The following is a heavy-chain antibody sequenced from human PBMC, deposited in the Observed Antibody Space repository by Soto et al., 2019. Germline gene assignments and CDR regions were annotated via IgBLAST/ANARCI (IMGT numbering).Heavy chain of an antibody. Sequence: KPSETLSLTCTVSGASISNYYWSWIRQPAGKGLECLGRIYASGTTTYNPSLRSRVTMSVDTSKNQFSLNLNSVTAADTAVYYCARESRSELGTVEYWGQGTLVTVSS. CDR3: ARESRSELGTVEY. V-gene: IGHV4-4*07. CDR1: GASISNYY. D-gene: IGHD1-1*01. CDR2: IYASGTT. J-gene: IGHJ4*02.